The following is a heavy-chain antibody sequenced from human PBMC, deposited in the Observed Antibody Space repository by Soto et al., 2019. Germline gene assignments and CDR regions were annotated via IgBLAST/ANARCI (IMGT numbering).Heavy chain of an antibody. V-gene: IGHV3-74*01. Sequence: GGSLRLSCAASGFTFSSYWMHWVRQAPGKGLSWVPRIISDGASTRYADSLMGRFTISRDNAKNTLYLQMNSLRAEDTAVYYCARDSYGDYNWFDPWGQGTLVTVSS. D-gene: IGHD4-17*01. CDR1: GFTFSSYW. CDR2: IISDGAST. J-gene: IGHJ5*02. CDR3: ARDSYGDYNWFDP.